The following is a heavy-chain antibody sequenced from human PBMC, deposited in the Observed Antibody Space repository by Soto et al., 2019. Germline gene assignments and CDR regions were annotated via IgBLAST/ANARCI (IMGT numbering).Heavy chain of an antibody. CDR2: IYPGDSDT. CDR3: ARLLWRPYGSGSYSIYYYYGMDV. Sequence: GESLKISCKGSGYSFTSYWIGWVRQMPGKGLEWMGIIYPGDSDTRYSPSFQGQVTISADKSISTAYLQWSSLKASDTAMYYCARLLWRPYGSGSYSIYYYYGMDVWGQGTTVTVSS. CDR1: GYSFTSYW. V-gene: IGHV5-51*01. J-gene: IGHJ6*02. D-gene: IGHD3-10*01.